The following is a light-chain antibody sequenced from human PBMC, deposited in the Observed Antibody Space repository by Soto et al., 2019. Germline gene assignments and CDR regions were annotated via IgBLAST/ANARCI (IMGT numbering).Light chain of an antibody. CDR2: GTS. Sequence: QSVLTQPPSVSGAPGQRVTISCTGSSSNIGAGYDVHWYQQLPGTAPKLLIYGTSNRPSGVPDRFSGSKSGTSASLAITGLQAEDEADYYCQSYASSLSFCYVFGTGTNVTVL. CDR1: SSNIGAGYD. J-gene: IGLJ1*01. CDR3: QSYASSLSFCYV. V-gene: IGLV1-40*01.